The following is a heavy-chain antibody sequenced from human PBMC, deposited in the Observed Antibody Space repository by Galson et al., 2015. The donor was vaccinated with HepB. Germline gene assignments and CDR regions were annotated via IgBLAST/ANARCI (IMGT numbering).Heavy chain of an antibody. D-gene: IGHD6-13*01. V-gene: IGHV3-7*03. Sequence: SLRLSCAASGFTFSSYWMSWVRQAPGKGLEWVANIKQDGSEKYYVDSVKGRFTISRDNAKNSLYLQMNSLRAEDTAVYYCARDGQLTGGGWVYYYYGMDVWGQGTTVTVSS. CDR3: ARDGQLTGGGWVYYYYGMDV. J-gene: IGHJ6*02. CDR2: IKQDGSEK. CDR1: GFTFSSYW.